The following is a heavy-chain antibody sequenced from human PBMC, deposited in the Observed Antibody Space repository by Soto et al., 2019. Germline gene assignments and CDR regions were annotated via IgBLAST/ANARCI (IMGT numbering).Heavy chain of an antibody. CDR1: GFTFSSYG. J-gene: IGHJ4*02. CDR2: IWYDGSNK. D-gene: IGHD1-26*01. CDR3: AKGQYSGVAGGLDY. V-gene: IGHV3-33*06. Sequence: GGSLRLSCAASGFTFSSYGMHWVRQAPGKGLEWVAVIWYDGSNKYYADSVKGRFTISRDNSKNTLYLQMNSLRAEDTAVYYCAKGQYSGVAGGLDYWGQGTLVTVSS.